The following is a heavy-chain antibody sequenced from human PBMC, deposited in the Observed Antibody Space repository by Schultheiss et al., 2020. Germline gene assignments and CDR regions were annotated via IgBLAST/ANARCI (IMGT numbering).Heavy chain of an antibody. D-gene: IGHD6-19*01. CDR3: ARDFLAGPTRPFYRFDP. CDR2: MNPNSGNT. J-gene: IGHJ5*02. CDR1: GYTFTSYD. V-gene: IGHV1-8*01. Sequence: ASVKVSCKASGYTFTSYDINWVRQATGQGLEWMGWMNPNSGNTGYAQKFQGRVTMTRDTSISTAYMELSRLRSDDTAVYYCARDFLAGPTRPFYRFDPWGQGTLVTVPS.